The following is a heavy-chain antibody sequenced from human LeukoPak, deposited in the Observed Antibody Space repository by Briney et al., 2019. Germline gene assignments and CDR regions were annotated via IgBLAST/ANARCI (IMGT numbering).Heavy chain of an antibody. CDR1: GGSISSYY. D-gene: IGHD3-10*01. CDR2: IYYSGST. CDR3: ARDQGSGSYYPFDYPFDY. Sequence: SETLSLTCTVSGGSISSYYWSWIRQPPGKGLEWIGYIYYSGSTKYYPSLKSRVTISVDTSKNQFSLKLSSVTAADTAVYYCARDQGSGSYYPFDYPFDYWGQGTLVTVSS. J-gene: IGHJ4*02. V-gene: IGHV4-59*01.